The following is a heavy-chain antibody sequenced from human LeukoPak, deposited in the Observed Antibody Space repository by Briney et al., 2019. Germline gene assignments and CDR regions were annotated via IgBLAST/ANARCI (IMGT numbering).Heavy chain of an antibody. CDR1: GFTVSSNY. CDR2: IYSGGST. J-gene: IGHJ6*02. D-gene: IGHD3-10*01. V-gene: IGHV3-66*01. Sequence: GGSLRLSCAASGFTVSSNYMSWVRQAPGKGLEWVSVIYSGGSTYYADSVKGRFTISRDNSKNTLYLQMNSLRAEDTAVYYCARDLMVRGAYYYYGMDVWGQGTTVTVSS. CDR3: ARDLMVRGAYYYYGMDV.